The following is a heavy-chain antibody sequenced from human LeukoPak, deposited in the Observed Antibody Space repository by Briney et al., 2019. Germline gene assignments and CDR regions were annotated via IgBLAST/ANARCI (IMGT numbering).Heavy chain of an antibody. V-gene: IGHV1-69*13. CDR3: ARAKLYSGSYYAFDY. CDR1: GGTFSSYA. CDR2: IIPIFGTA. D-gene: IGHD1-26*01. Sequence: ASVKVSCKASGGTFSSYAISWVRQAPGQGLEWMGGIIPIFGTANYAQKFQGRVTITADESTSTAYMELSSLRSEGTAVYYCARAKLYSGSYYAFDYWGQGTLVTVSS. J-gene: IGHJ4*02.